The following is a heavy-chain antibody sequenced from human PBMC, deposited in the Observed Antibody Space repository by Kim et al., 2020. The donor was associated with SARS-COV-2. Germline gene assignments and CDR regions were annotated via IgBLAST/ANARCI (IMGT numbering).Heavy chain of an antibody. CDR1: GFTFSSYG. CDR2: ISYDGSNK. Sequence: GGSLRLSCAASGFTFSSYGMHWVRQAPGKGLEWVAVISYDGSNKYYADSVKGRFTISRDNSKNTLYLQMNSLRAEDTAVYYCAKDWVLVPGDAFDIWGQGTMVTVSS. CDR3: AKDWVLVPGDAFDI. D-gene: IGHD6-13*01. J-gene: IGHJ3*02. V-gene: IGHV3-30*18.